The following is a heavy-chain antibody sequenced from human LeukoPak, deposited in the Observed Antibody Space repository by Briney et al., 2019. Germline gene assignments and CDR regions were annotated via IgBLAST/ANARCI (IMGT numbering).Heavy chain of an antibody. D-gene: IGHD2-15*01. CDR1: GGSISSSGYY. CDR2: IYYSGST. V-gene: IGHV4-30-4*08. J-gene: IGHJ4*02. Sequence: SETLSLTCTVSGGSISSSGYYWSWIRQPPGKGLEWIGYIYYSGSTYYNPSLKSRVTISVDTSKNQFSLKLSSVTAAGTAVYYCARVGSGLDYWGQGTLVTVSS. CDR3: ARVGSGLDY.